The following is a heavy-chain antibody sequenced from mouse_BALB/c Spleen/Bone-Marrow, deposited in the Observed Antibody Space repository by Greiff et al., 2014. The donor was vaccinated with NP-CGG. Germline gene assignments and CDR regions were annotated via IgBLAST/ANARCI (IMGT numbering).Heavy chain of an antibody. V-gene: IGHV5-6*01. CDR1: GFTFSSYG. D-gene: IGHD2-4*01. CDR2: ISSGGSNT. CDR3: ARRSDYDYFDY. J-gene: IGHJ2*01. Sequence: VQLQQSGGDIVKPGGSLKLSCAASGFTFSSYGMSWVRQSPDKRLEWVATISSGGSNTFYPDNVKGRFTISRDNAKNTLYLQMSSQKSEDTAMYYCARRSDYDYFDYRGRGTTLTVSS.